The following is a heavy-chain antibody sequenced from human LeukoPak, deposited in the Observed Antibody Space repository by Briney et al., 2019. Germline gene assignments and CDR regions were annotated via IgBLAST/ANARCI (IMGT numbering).Heavy chain of an antibody. V-gene: IGHV3-33*01. CDR3: ARDRCSCGSCDSSAEYYQH. CDR2: ICYDGSQK. CDR1: GFTFSSYG. J-gene: IGHJ1*01. Sequence: GGALRLSCAASGFTFSSYGMHWVRQAPGKGVEWVAVICYDGSQKYYADSVKGRFIISRDNSNNTLFLQMNSLRAEDTAVYYCARDRCSCGSCDSSAEYYQHWGRGTLVAVSS. D-gene: IGHD2-15*01.